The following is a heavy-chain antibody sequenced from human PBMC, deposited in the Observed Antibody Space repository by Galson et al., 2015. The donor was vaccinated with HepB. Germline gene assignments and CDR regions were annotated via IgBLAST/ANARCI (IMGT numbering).Heavy chain of an antibody. Sequence: SLRLSCAASGFTFSSYSMNWVRQAPGKGLEWVSSIGSSSGYIYYADSMKGRFTISRDNAKNSLYLQMNSLRAEDTAVYYCAREADNWNYVSYYYYGMDVWGQGTTVTVSS. CDR1: GFTFSSYS. D-gene: IGHD1-7*01. V-gene: IGHV3-21*01. J-gene: IGHJ6*02. CDR3: AREADNWNYVSYYYYGMDV. CDR2: IGSSSGYI.